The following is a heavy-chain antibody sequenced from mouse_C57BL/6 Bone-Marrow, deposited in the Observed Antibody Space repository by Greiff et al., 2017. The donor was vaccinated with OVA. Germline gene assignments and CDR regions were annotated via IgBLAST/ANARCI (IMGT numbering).Heavy chain of an antibody. D-gene: IGHD4-1*01. CDR3: TTELTVDY. J-gene: IGHJ2*01. CDR2: IDPENGDT. Sequence: VQLQQSGAELVRPGASVKLSCTASGFNIKDDYMHWVKQRPEQGLEWIGWIDPENGDTEYASKFQGKATITAATSSNTAYLQLSSLTSEDTAVYYCTTELTVDYWGQGTTLTVSS. CDR1: GFNIKDDY. V-gene: IGHV14-4*01.